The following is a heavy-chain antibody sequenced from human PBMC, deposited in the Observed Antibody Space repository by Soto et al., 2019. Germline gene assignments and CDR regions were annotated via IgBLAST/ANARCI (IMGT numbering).Heavy chain of an antibody. J-gene: IGHJ6*02. CDR3: ARVPYYYYGMDV. CDR1: GGTFSSYA. V-gene: IGHV1-69*13. CDR2: IIPIFGTA. Sequence: SVKVSCKASGGTFSSYAISWVRQAPGQGLEWMGGIIPIFGTANYAQKFQGRVTITADESTSTAYMELSSLRSEDTAVYYCARVPYYYYGMDVWGQGTTVTVSS.